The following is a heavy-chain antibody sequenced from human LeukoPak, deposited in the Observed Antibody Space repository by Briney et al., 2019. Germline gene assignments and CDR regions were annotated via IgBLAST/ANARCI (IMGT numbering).Heavy chain of an antibody. CDR3: ARDRHTALDY. Sequence: PSETLSLTCTVSGGSISSYYWSWIRQPPGKGLEWIGYIYYSGSTNYNPSLKSRVTISVDTSKNQFSLKLSSVTAADTAVYYCARDRHTALDYWGQGTLVTVSS. V-gene: IGHV4-59*01. D-gene: IGHD5-18*01. J-gene: IGHJ4*02. CDR1: GGSISSYY. CDR2: IYYSGST.